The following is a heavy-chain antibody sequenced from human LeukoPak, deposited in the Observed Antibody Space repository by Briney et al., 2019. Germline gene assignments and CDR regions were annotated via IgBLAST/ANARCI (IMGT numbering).Heavy chain of an antibody. V-gene: IGHV3-23*01. Sequence: GGSLRLSCAASGFTFSSYAMSWVRQAPGKGLEWVSAISGSGGSTYYADSVKGRFTISRDNSENTLYLQMNSLRAEDTAVYYCAKDGGGPIAAAGTFYYWGQGTLVTASS. J-gene: IGHJ4*02. D-gene: IGHD6-13*01. CDR2: ISGSGGST. CDR1: GFTFSSYA. CDR3: AKDGGGPIAAAGTFYY.